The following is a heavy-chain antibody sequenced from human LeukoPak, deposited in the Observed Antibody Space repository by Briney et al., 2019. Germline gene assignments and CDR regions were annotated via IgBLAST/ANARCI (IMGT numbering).Heavy chain of an antibody. J-gene: IGHJ4*02. CDR2: IKSDGKT. CDR3: ASPGGGDYYNS. CDR1: GFTFSRYW. D-gene: IGHD3-10*01. V-gene: IGHV3-74*01. Sequence: GGSLRLSCEASGFTFSRYWMHWVRQAPGKGLVWVSRIKSDGKTNYADSVKGRFTISRDNSKSTLYLQMNSLRAEDTAVYYCASPGGGDYYNSWGQGTLVTVSS.